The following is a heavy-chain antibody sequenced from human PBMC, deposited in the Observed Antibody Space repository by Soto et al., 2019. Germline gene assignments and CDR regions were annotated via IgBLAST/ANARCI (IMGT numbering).Heavy chain of an antibody. CDR1: GGSISSGGYY. CDR3: ARGLRGVWFDP. V-gene: IGHV4-31*03. CDR2: IYYSGST. D-gene: IGHD3-3*01. Sequence: QVQLQESGPGLVKPSQTLSLTCTVSGGSISSGGYYWSWIRQHPGKGLEWIGYIYYSGSTYYNPSLKSRFTISVATSKHQLSLKLSSVTAADTAVYYCARGLRGVWFDPWGQGTLVSVSS. J-gene: IGHJ5*02.